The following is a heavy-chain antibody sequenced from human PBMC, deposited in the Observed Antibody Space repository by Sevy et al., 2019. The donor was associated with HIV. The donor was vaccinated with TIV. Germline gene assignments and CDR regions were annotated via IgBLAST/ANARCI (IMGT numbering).Heavy chain of an antibody. CDR1: GFTFSSYW. D-gene: IGHD3-10*01. V-gene: IGHV3-7*01. CDR2: INQDGSET. J-gene: IGHJ4*02. Sequence: GGSLRLSCAASGFTFSSYWMSWVRQAPGKGLEWVATINQDGSETFYVDSVKGRFTISRHNPRKSLYLQMNSLGAEDTAVHYCARLFYGSADYWGQGTLVTVSS. CDR3: ARLFYGSADY.